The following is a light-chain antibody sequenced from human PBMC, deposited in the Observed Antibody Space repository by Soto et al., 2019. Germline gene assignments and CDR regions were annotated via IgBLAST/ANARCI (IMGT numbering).Light chain of an antibody. CDR1: RSNIGSNT. J-gene: IGLJ2*01. V-gene: IGLV1-44*01. CDR3: VAWDDSLKGVV. Sequence: QSVLTQPPSASGTPGQRVTISCSGSRSNIGSNTVNWNQQLPGMAPKLLIYRNDQRPSGVPDRFSGSRSGTSASLVISGLQADDEADYSCVAWDDSLKGVVFGGGTKLTVL. CDR2: RND.